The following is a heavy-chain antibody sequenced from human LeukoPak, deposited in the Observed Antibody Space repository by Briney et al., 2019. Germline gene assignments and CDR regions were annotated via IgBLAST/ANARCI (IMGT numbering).Heavy chain of an antibody. J-gene: IGHJ4*02. Sequence: GRSLRHSCAASGFTFDDYAMHWVRQAPGKGLEWVSGISWNSGSIGYADSVKGRFTISRDNAKNSLYLQMNCLRAEDTALYYCAKDGSGYYSLDYWGQGTLVTVSS. V-gene: IGHV3-9*01. CDR1: GFTFDDYA. D-gene: IGHD3-3*01. CDR3: AKDGSGYYSLDY. CDR2: ISWNSGSI.